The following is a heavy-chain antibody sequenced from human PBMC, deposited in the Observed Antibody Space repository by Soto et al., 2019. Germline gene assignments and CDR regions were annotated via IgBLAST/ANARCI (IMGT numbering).Heavy chain of an antibody. Sequence: SETLSLTCTVSGGSISSYYWSWIRQPPGKGLEWIGYIYYSGSTNYNPSLKSRVTISVDTSKNQFSLKLSSVTAADTAVYYCARDSDPYQLSKHGMDVWGQGTTVTAP. J-gene: IGHJ6*02. CDR2: IYYSGST. V-gene: IGHV4-59*01. CDR1: GGSISSYY. D-gene: IGHD2-2*01. CDR3: ARDSDPYQLSKHGMDV.